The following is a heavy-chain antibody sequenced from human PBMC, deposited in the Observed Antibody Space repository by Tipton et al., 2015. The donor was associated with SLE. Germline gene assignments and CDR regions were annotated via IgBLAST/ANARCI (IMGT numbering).Heavy chain of an antibody. D-gene: IGHD3-10*01. V-gene: IGHV5-51*03. CDR2: FYPSESAS. J-gene: IGHJ4*02. CDR1: GYTFSSYW. CDR3: ARLLDNYGSYFDY. Sequence: VQLVQSGAEVKKSGESLKISCKASGYTFSSYWIAWVRQTPVKGLEWMGIFYPSESASRYSPSFQGQVTVSTDRSISTAYLQWSSLKASDTAMYYCARLLDNYGSYFDYWGQGTLVTVSS.